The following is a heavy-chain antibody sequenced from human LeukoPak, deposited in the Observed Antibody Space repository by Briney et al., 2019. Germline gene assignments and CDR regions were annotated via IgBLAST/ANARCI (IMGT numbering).Heavy chain of an antibody. J-gene: IGHJ3*02. CDR1: GFTFSSYG. Sequence: PGRSLRLSCAASGFTFSSYGMHWVRQAPGKGLEWVALIWYDGSNKYYTDSVKGRLTISRDNSKNTLYLQMNSLRAEDTAVYYCARDGSGSYSDDAFDIWGQGTMVTVSS. CDR2: IWYDGSNK. V-gene: IGHV3-33*01. CDR3: ARDGSGSYSDDAFDI. D-gene: IGHD1-26*01.